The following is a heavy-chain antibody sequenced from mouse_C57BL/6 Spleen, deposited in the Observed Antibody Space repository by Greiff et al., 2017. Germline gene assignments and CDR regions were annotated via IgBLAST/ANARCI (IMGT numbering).Heavy chain of an antibody. V-gene: IGHV1-55*01. CDR3: AREKGERGSDD. CDR1: GYTFTSYW. D-gene: IGHD2-13*01. CDR2: IYPGSGST. Sequence: QVHVKQPGAELVKPGASVKMSCKASGYTFTSYWITWVKQRPGQGLEWIGDIYPGSGSTNYNEKFKSKATLTVDKASSTAYMQLSRLTSEDSAVYFFAREKGERGSDDWGQGTTLTVSS. J-gene: IGHJ2*01.